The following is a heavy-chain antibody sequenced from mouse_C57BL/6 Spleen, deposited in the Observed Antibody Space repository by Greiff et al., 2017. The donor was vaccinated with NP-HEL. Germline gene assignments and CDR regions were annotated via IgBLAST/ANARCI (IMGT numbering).Heavy chain of an antibody. D-gene: IGHD2-4*01. Sequence: EVQLQQSGPELVKPGASVKMSCKASGYTFTDYNMHWVKQSHGKSLEWIGYINPNNGGTSYNQKFKGKATLTVNKSSSTAYMELRSLTSEDSAVYYCAREEDYDYDAYYFDYWGQGTTLTVSS. CDR3: AREEDYDYDAYYFDY. CDR1: GYTFTDYN. CDR2: INPNNGGT. J-gene: IGHJ2*01. V-gene: IGHV1-22*01.